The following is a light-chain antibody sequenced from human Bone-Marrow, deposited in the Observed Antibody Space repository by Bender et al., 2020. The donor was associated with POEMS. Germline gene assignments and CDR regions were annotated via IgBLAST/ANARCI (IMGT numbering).Light chain of an antibody. J-gene: IGLJ2*01. CDR2: DDD. CDR3: QSYDNRLTVVV. CDR1: SSNIGAGYD. Sequence: QSVLTQPPSVSGAPGQRVTLSCTGSSSNIGAGYDVHWYQQLPGTAPKLLIYDDDNRPSGVPDRFSGSKSGTSASLAITGLRAEDEADYYCQSYDNRLTVVVFGGGTKLTVL. V-gene: IGLV1-40*01.